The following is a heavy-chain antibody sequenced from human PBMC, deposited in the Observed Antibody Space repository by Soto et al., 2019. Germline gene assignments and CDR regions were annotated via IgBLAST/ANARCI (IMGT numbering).Heavy chain of an antibody. CDR1: RGCISRSGYY. CDR3: ARQNTGWYHCFDP. J-gene: IGHJ5*02. CDR2: IYDSGST. D-gene: IGHD6-19*01. Sequence: SKTVSITCTLSRGCISRSGYYWGWIRQPPGKGLEWIGSIYDSGSTYYNPSLKSRVTISVDTSKNQFSLKLSSVTAADTAVYYCARQNTGWYHCFDPSGPGTLLTV. V-gene: IGHV4-39*01.